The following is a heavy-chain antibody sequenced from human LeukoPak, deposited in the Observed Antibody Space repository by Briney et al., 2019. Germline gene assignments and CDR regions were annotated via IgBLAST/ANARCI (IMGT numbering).Heavy chain of an antibody. V-gene: IGHV3-64*01. Sequence: PWGSLRLSCAASGFTFSSYAMHWVRQAPGKGLEYVSAISSNGGSTYYANSVKGRFTISRDNSKNTLYLQMGSLRAEDMAMYYCARARKGQWLATYFDYWGQGTLVTVSS. CDR2: ISSNGGST. CDR1: GFTFSSYA. CDR3: ARARKGQWLATYFDY. J-gene: IGHJ4*02. D-gene: IGHD6-19*01.